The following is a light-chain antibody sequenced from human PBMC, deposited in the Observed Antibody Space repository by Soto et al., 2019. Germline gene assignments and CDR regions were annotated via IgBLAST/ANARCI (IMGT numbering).Light chain of an antibody. CDR2: GAS. CDR3: QQYASSPLLT. V-gene: IGKV3-20*01. CDR1: QSVSSSY. J-gene: IGKJ4*01. Sequence: IVLTQSPGTLSLSPWERATLSCRASQSVSSSYLAWYQQKPGQAPRLLIYGASSRATGIPDRFSGSGSGTDFTLSISRLEPEDFAVYYCQQYASSPLLTFGGGTRWIS.